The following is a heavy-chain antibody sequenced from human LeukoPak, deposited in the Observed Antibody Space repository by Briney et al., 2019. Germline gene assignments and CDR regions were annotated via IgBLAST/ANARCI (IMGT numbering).Heavy chain of an antibody. CDR3: ATIKRGNIFGFFDF. CDR2: VLDNVRT. Sequence: SETLSLTCTISGGSISSHYWSWVRQPPGKGLEWIGYVLDNVRTKDNPSLNSRFTLSADTSKNQFSLRLTSVTAADTAVYYCATIKRGNIFGFFDFWGQGILVTVSS. CDR1: GGSISSHY. J-gene: IGHJ4*02. D-gene: IGHD5-18*01. V-gene: IGHV4-59*11.